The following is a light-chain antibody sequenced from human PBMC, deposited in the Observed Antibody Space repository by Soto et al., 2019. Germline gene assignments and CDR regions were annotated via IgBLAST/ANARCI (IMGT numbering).Light chain of an antibody. Sequence: SYELTQPPSVSVSPGQTASITCSGDKLGDKYACWYQQKPGQSPVLVIYQDSKRPSGIPERFSGSNSGNTATLTISGTQAMDEADYYCQAWDSSSWKVVFGGGTKLTVL. CDR1: KLGDKY. CDR2: QDS. CDR3: QAWDSSSWKVV. V-gene: IGLV3-1*01. J-gene: IGLJ2*01.